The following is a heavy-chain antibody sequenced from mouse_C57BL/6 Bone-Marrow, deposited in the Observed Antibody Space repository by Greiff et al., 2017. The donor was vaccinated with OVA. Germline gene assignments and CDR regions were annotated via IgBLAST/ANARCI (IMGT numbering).Heavy chain of an antibody. Sequence: VQLQQSVAELVRPGASVKLSCTASGFNIKNTYMHWVKQRPEQGLEWIGRIDPANGNTKYAPKFQGTATITADTSSNTAYLQLSSLTSEDTAVYYGARSNYPYYYAMDYWGQGTSVTVSS. CDR1: GFNIKNTY. J-gene: IGHJ4*01. CDR2: IDPANGNT. CDR3: ARSNYPYYYAMDY. D-gene: IGHD2-1*01. V-gene: IGHV14-3*01.